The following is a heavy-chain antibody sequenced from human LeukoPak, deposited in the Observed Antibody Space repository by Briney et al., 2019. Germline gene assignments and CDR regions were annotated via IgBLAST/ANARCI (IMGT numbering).Heavy chain of an antibody. J-gene: IGHJ4*02. CDR1: GGSFSSNS. CDR2: FSQTGTS. V-gene: IGHV4-34*01. D-gene: IGHD3-3*01. Sequence: PSETLSLTCAVYGGSFSSNSWSWIRQSPGKGLEWIGEFSQTGTSNYNPSLKSRVTISVDTSKNQFSLKLSSVTAADTAVYYCARGRGGRSGSDYWGQGTLVTVSS. CDR3: ARGRGGRSGSDY.